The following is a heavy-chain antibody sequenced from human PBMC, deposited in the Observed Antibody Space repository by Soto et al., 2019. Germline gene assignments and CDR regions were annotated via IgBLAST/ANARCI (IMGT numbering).Heavy chain of an antibody. CDR2: IYYSGST. Sequence: PSETLSLTCTVSGGSISSSSYYWGWIRQPPGKGLEWIGSIYYSGSTYYNPSLKSRVTISVDTSKNQFSLKLSSVTAADTAVYYCARQSADAWFDPWGQGTLVTVSS. CDR1: GGSISSSSYY. J-gene: IGHJ5*02. CDR3: ARQSADAWFDP. V-gene: IGHV4-39*01.